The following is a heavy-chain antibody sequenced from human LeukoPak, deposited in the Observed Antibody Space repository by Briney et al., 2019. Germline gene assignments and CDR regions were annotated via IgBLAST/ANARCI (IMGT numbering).Heavy chain of an antibody. CDR2: IYYSGST. V-gene: IGHV4-39*07. D-gene: IGHD5-12*01. CDR1: GGSISSSSYY. J-gene: IGHJ4*02. CDR3: ARGSYSGYDADY. Sequence: PSETLSLTCTVSGGSISSSSYYWGWIRQPPGKGLEWIGSIYYSGSTYYNPSLKSRVTISVDTSKNQFSLKLSSVTAADTAVYYCARGSYSGYDADYWGQGTLVTVSS.